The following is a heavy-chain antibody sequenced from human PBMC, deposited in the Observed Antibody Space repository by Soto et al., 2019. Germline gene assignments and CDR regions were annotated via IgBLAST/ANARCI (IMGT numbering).Heavy chain of an antibody. J-gene: IGHJ5*02. CDR3: ARFWSGYPRWFDP. V-gene: IGHV4-31*03. CDR1: GGSISSGGYY. Sequence: SETLSLTCTVSGGSISSGGYYWSWIRQHPGKGLEWIGYIYYSGSTYYNPSLKSRVTISVDTSKNQFSLKPSSVTAADTAVYYCARFWSGYPRWFDPWGQGTLVTVSS. D-gene: IGHD3-3*01. CDR2: IYYSGST.